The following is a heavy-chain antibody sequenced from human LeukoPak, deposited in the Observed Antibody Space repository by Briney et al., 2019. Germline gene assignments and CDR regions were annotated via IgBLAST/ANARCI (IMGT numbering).Heavy chain of an antibody. CDR3: ARDGYYARSGYYNFDY. J-gene: IGHJ4*02. Sequence: PGGSLRLSCAASGFTVSSNYMTWVRQAPGKGLEWVSVVYSGGSTYYADSVKGRFTISRDNSKNTLYLQMNTLRAEDTAVYYCARDGYYARSGYYNFDYWGQGALVTVSS. CDR1: GFTVSSNY. CDR2: VYSGGST. V-gene: IGHV3-66*01. D-gene: IGHD3-22*01.